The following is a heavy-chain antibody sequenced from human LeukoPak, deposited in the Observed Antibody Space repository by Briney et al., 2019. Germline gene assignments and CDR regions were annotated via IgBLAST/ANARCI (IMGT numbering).Heavy chain of an antibody. D-gene: IGHD6-13*01. CDR2: ISYSSYTI. CDR1: GFTFSTYS. J-gene: IGHJ4*02. CDR3: ARDGSSWSREIDY. V-gene: IGHV3-48*04. Sequence: GGSLRLSGAASGFTFSTYSMNWVRQAPGKGLEWLSYISYSSYTIYYADAVKGRFTISRDDAKNSLYLQLNSLRAEDTAVYYCARDGSSWSREIDYWGQGTLVTVSS.